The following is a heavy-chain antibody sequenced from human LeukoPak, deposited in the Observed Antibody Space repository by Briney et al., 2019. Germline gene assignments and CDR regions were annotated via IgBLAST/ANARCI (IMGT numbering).Heavy chain of an antibody. D-gene: IGHD3-22*01. CDR1: GGSISSYY. J-gene: IGHJ4*02. Sequence: SETLSLTCTVSGGSISSYYWSWIRQPPEKGLEFIGYIYYSGNTNYNPSLKSRVTISVDTSKNQFSLKLSSVTAADTAVYYCARIDTSGYNGYSFDYWGQGTLVTLSS. CDR3: ARIDTSGYNGYSFDY. V-gene: IGHV4-59*12. CDR2: IYYSGNT.